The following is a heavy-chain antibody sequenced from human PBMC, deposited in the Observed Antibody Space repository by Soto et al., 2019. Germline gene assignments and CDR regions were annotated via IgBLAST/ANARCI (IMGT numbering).Heavy chain of an antibody. D-gene: IGHD3-10*01. CDR3: ARGPLRITMVRGVIIRDDAFDI. Sequence: PGGSLRLSCAASGFTFSSYSMNWVRQAPGKGLEWVSSISSSSSYIYYADSVKGRFTSSRDNAKNSLYLQMNSLRAEDTAVYYCARGPLRITMVRGVIIRDDAFDIWGQGTMVTVSS. CDR1: GFTFSSYS. J-gene: IGHJ3*02. V-gene: IGHV3-21*01. CDR2: ISSSSSYI.